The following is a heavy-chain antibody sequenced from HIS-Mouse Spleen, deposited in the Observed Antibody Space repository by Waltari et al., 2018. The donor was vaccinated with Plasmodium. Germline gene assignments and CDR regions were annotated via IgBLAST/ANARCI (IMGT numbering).Heavy chain of an antibody. V-gene: IGHV4-39*07. D-gene: IGHD1-7*01. CDR2: IYYSGST. CDR1: GGPISSSSYS. Sequence: QLQLQESGPGLVKPSETLSLTCTVAGGPISSSSYSWGWIRQPPGKGLEWIGSIYYSGSTYYNPSLKSRVTISVDTSKNQFSLKLSSVTAADTAVYYCARDRITGTSYFDYWGQGTLVTVSS. J-gene: IGHJ4*02. CDR3: ARDRITGTSYFDY.